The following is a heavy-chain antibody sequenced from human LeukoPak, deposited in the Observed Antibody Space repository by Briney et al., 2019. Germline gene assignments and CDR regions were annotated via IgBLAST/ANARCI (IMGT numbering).Heavy chain of an antibody. CDR1: GFTFDDYA. D-gene: IGHD2-2*01. Sequence: PGGSLRLSCAASGFTFDDYAMHWVRQAPGKGLEWVAGIGWNIGSIGYADFVKGRFTISRDNAKNTLSLQMNSLRSDDTAVYYCARGSWAGYCSSTSCHNWFDPWGQGTLVTVSS. V-gene: IGHV3-9*01. CDR3: ARGSWAGYCSSTSCHNWFDP. J-gene: IGHJ5*02. CDR2: IGWNIGSI.